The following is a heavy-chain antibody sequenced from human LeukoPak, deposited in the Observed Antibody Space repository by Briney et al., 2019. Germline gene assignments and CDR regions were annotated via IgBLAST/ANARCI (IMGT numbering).Heavy chain of an antibody. CDR3: ARGRGRNYYDSSPAWFDP. Sequence: KPSETLSLTCTVSGGSISNGGYYWSWIRQPPGKGLEWIAYTYYTGTTYYNPSLKSRVTISLDTSKNQFSLKLSSVTAADTAIYYCARGRGRNYYDSSPAWFDPWGQGTLVTVSS. D-gene: IGHD3-22*01. CDR2: TYYTGTT. CDR1: GGSISNGGYY. J-gene: IGHJ5*02. V-gene: IGHV4-31*03.